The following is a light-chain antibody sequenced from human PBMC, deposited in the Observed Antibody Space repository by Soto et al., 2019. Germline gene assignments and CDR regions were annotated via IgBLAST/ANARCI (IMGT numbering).Light chain of an antibody. CDR1: SNDVGAYNY. CDR2: EVT. J-gene: IGLJ3*02. Sequence: QSALTQPASMSGSPGQSITISCAGTSNDVGAYNYVSWYQHHPGQAPKLMIYEVTNPPSGVSPRFSGSKSGNTASLIISGLQAEDEAHYYCYSYTTTNTWLFGGGTKLTVL. V-gene: IGLV2-14*01. CDR3: YSYTTTNTWL.